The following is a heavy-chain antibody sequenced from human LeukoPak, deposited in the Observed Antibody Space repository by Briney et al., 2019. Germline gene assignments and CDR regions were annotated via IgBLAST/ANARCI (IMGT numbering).Heavy chain of an antibody. CDR1: GMTFRSHW. CDR2: IKSDGSEI. Sequence: GGSLRLSCAASGMTFRSHWMTWVRQTTGKGLEWLATIKSDGSEIYYLDSVKGRFTISRDNSKNTLYLQMNSLRAEDTAVYYCAKEEHIVVVTAGWFDPWGQGTLVTVSS. D-gene: IGHD2-21*02. J-gene: IGHJ5*02. CDR3: AKEEHIVVVTAGWFDP. V-gene: IGHV3-7*01.